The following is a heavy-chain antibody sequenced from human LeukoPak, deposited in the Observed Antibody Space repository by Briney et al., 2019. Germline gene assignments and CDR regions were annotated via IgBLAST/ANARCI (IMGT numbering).Heavy chain of an antibody. CDR1: GGTFSSYA. CDR2: ITPIFGTA. V-gene: IGHV1-69*05. D-gene: IGHD3-22*01. J-gene: IGHJ4*02. CDR3: ARQGVQPSYYDSSGTGLYFDY. Sequence: SVKVSCQASGGTFSSYAISWVRQAPGQGLEWMGRITPIFGTANNAENCQGRVTITTDESTSTAYMELSSLRSEDTAVYYCARQGVQPSYYDSSGTGLYFDYWGQGTLVTVSS.